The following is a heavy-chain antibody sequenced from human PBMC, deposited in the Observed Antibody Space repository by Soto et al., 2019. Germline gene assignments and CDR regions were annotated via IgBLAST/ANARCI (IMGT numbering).Heavy chain of an antibody. D-gene: IGHD5-18*01. CDR3: ARSDPGYAYGLNV. CDR2: LYSGGGI. CDR1: GFPFSSYV. V-gene: IGHV3-23*03. J-gene: IGHJ6*02. Sequence: EVQLLESGGGLVQRGGSLRLSCAASGFPFSSYVMSWVRQAPGKGLEWVSLLYSGGGIYYADSVKGRFTISRDTSKKTLYLQMNSLRTEDTAVYYCARSDPGYAYGLNVWGQGTTVTVSS.